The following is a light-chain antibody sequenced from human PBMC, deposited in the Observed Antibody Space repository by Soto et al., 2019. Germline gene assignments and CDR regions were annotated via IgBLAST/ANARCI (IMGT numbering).Light chain of an antibody. Sequence: QSVMSQPPSVSAAPGQRVTISCSGSSSNIGGNSVSWYQQLPGTAPKLLIYDDDQRPSGIPDRFSGSKSGTSATLGITGFQTGDEADYYFGSWDSSLSAYVFGTGTKVTVL. CDR3: GSWDSSLSAYV. CDR2: DDD. J-gene: IGLJ1*01. CDR1: SSNIGGNS. V-gene: IGLV1-51*01.